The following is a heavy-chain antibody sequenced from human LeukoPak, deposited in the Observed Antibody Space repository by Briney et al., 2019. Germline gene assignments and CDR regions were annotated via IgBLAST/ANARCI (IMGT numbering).Heavy chain of an antibody. V-gene: IGHV3-23*01. CDR3: AKGGIGWNRDFDH. CDR1: GFTFSTYA. CDR2: ISGSGGST. Sequence: PGGSLRLSCAASGFTFSTYAMSWVRQAPGKGLEWVSSISGSGGSTYYADPAKGRFTVSRDNSKNTVYLQMNSLRAEDTAVYYCAKGGIGWNRDFDHWGQGTRVTVSS. J-gene: IGHJ4*02. D-gene: IGHD1/OR15-1a*01.